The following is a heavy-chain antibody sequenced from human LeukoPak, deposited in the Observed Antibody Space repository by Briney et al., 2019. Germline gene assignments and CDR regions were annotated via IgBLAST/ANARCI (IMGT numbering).Heavy chain of an antibody. CDR2: IKQDGNEK. J-gene: IGHJ4*02. CDR3: ARDQRYCSSSSCPWEPFDY. CDR1: GFTFRNYW. D-gene: IGHD2-2*01. V-gene: IGHV3-7*05. Sequence: PGGSLRLSCAASGFTFRNYWMTWVRQAPGKGLEWVANIKQDGNEKNYVDSVKGRFTISRDNAKNSLYLQMNSLRAEDTAVYYCARDQRYCSSSSCPWEPFDYWGQGTLVTVSS.